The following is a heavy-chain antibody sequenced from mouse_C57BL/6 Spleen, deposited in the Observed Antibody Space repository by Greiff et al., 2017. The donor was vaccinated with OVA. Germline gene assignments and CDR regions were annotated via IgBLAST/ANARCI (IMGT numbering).Heavy chain of an antibody. V-gene: IGHV5-17*01. CDR3: ARRAPGGMDY. Sequence: EVKLVESGGGLVKPGGSLKLSCAASGFTFSDYGMHWVRQAPEKGLEWVAYISSGSSTIYYADTVKGRFTISRDNAKNTLFLQMTSLRSEDTAMYYCARRAPGGMDYWGQGTSVTVSS. J-gene: IGHJ4*01. D-gene: IGHD3-3*01. CDR1: GFTFSDYG. CDR2: ISSGSSTI.